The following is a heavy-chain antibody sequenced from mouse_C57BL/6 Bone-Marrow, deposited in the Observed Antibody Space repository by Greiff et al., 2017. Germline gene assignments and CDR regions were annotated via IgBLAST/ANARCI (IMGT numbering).Heavy chain of an antibody. CDR2: ISNGGGST. CDR3: ARQVYYYGSTYYAMDY. Sequence: EVKVEESGGGLVQPGGSLKLSWAASGFTFSDYYMYWVRQTPEKRLEWVAYISNGGGSTYYPDTVKGRFTISRDNAKHTLYLQMSRLKSEDTAMYYCARQVYYYGSTYYAMDYWGQGTSVTVSS. J-gene: IGHJ4*01. CDR1: GFTFSDYY. D-gene: IGHD1-1*01. V-gene: IGHV5-12*01.